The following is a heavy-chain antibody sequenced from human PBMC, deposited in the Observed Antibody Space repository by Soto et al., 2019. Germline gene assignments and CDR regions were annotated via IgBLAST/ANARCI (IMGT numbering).Heavy chain of an antibody. CDR1: GFTFSTYS. CDR2: ISDNSSVI. J-gene: IGHJ4*02. Sequence: GGSLRLSCAASGFTFSTYSINWVRQAPGKGLEWISYISDNSSVIYYADAVKGRFTISRDNAKNSLYLQMNSLRDEDTAVYYCARDRDAYCSKGICAGTYFDYWGKGTLVTGS. D-gene: IGHD2-8*01. CDR3: ARDRDAYCSKGICAGTYFDY. V-gene: IGHV3-48*02.